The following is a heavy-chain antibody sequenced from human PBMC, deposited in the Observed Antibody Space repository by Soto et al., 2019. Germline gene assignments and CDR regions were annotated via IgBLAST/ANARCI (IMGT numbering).Heavy chain of an antibody. D-gene: IGHD2-21*02. Sequence: QVQLVQSGAEVKKPGASVKVSCKASGYTFTGYYMHWVRQAPGQGLEWMGWINPNSGGTNYAQKFQGSVTMTRDTSISTAYMVLSRLRSDDTAVYYCARGVRLWAYCGGDCYSVDYWGQGTLVTVSS. CDR2: INPNSGGT. J-gene: IGHJ4*02. V-gene: IGHV1-2*02. CDR3: ARGVRLWAYCGGDCYSVDY. CDR1: GYTFTGYY.